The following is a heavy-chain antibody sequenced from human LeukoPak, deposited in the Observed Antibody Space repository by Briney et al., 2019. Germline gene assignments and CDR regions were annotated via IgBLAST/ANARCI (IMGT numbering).Heavy chain of an antibody. J-gene: IGHJ4*02. V-gene: IGHV3-7*01. CDR3: VGDPGDY. Sequence: GGSLRLSCAASGFSFSTYWMSWVRQVPGKGLEWVAHIKHDGTEKYYVDSVKGRFTISRGNAKNSLYLQMNTLRAEDTAVYYCVGDPGDYWGQGTLVTVSS. CDR2: IKHDGTEK. CDR1: GFSFSTYW.